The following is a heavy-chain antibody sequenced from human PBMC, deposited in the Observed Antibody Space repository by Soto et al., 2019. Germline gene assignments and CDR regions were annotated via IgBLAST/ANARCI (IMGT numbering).Heavy chain of an antibody. Sequence: GASRKISCKGSGYNFATYWIGWVRQMPGRGLEWMGIIYPGDSETRYSPSYQDHVTMSADKSISTAYLQWSSLSASDTAIYYCARPADGPPRYFDSWGQGTLVTVSS. CDR1: GYNFATYW. CDR2: IYPGDSET. D-gene: IGHD2-15*01. CDR3: ARPADGPPRYFDS. V-gene: IGHV5-51*01. J-gene: IGHJ4*02.